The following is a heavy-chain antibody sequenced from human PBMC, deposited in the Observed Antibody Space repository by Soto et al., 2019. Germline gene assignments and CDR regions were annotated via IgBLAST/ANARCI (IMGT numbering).Heavy chain of an antibody. CDR1: GGNSSSSSDY. J-gene: IGHJ6*02. Sequence: SVTLCHSCTVAGGNSSSSSDYWACKRQPPGKWLEWIGSIYYSGSTYYNPSLKSRVTISVDTSKNHFSLKLSSVSAPYTFVYYCALLKSGQDYYGMDVWGQGTTVTVSS. CDR2: IYYSGST. V-gene: IGHV4-39*02. D-gene: IGHD1-26*01. CDR3: ALLKSGQDYYGMDV.